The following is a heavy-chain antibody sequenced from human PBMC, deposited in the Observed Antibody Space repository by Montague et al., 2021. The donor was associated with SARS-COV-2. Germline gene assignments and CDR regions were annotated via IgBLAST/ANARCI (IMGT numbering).Heavy chain of an antibody. Sequence: SETLSLTCAVSGGSISSSNWWSWLRQPPGKGLEWIWGIYHSGSTXYNPPLKSRVTRLVDTSKNQSSLKLSSVTAEATAVYYCARDRRSWFPRYYYGMYVWGQGTTVTVS. CDR1: GGSISSSNW. D-gene: IGHD6-13*01. CDR3: ARDRRSWFPRYYYGMYV. V-gene: IGHV4-4*02. J-gene: IGHJ6*02. CDR2: IYHSGST.